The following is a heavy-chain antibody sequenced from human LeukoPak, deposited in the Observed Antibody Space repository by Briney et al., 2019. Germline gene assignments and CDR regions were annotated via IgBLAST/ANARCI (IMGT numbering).Heavy chain of an antibody. J-gene: IGHJ2*01. Sequence: ASETLSLTCTVSGGSTSSDYWSWIRQAPGKGLEWVGYVYNSGDTGKNPSLKSRVTILLDTSKNQCSLKLTSVSAADTAVYYCARLKLGAYFDLWGRGTLVTVSS. CDR1: GGSTSSDY. CDR3: ARLKLGAYFDL. V-gene: IGHV4-59*08. D-gene: IGHD3-16*01. CDR2: VYNSGDT.